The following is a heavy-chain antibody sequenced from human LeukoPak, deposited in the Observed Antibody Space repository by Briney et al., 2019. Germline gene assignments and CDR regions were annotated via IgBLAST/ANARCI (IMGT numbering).Heavy chain of an antibody. Sequence: ASVKVSCKASGYTFTSYYMHWVRQAPGQGLEWMGIINPSGGSANYAQKFQGRVTMTRDTSTSTVYMELSSLRSEDTAVYYCARVAVVGATFDYWGQGTLVTVSS. CDR3: ARVAVVGATFDY. V-gene: IGHV1-46*01. CDR1: GYTFTSYY. J-gene: IGHJ4*02. D-gene: IGHD1-26*01. CDR2: INPSGGSA.